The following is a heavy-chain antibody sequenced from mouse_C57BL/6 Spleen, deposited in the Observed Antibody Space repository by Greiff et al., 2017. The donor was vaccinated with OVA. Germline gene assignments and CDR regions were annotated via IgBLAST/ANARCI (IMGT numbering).Heavy chain of an antibody. V-gene: IGHV1-81*01. CDR2: IYPRSGNT. D-gene: IGHD2-5*01. Sequence: QVQLQQSGAELARPGASVKLSCKASGYTFTSYGISWVKQRTGQGLEWIGEIYPRSGNTYYNEKFKGKATLTADKSSSTAYMELRSLTSEDSAVYLCAKRYSNPVESYAMDYWGQGTSVTVSS. CDR1: GYTFTSYG. J-gene: IGHJ4*01. CDR3: AKRYSNPVESYAMDY.